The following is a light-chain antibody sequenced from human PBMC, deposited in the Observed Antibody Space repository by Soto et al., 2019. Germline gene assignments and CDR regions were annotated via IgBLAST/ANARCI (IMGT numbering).Light chain of an antibody. J-gene: IGLJ1*01. CDR1: SSDVGGYNY. V-gene: IGLV2-14*01. Sequence: QLVLTQPASVSGSPGQSITISCTGTSSDVGGYNYVSWYQQHPGKAPKLMIYDVSNRPSGVSNRFSGSKSGNTASLTISGLQAEDEADYYCSSYTSSSTLDYVFGTGTKVTVL. CDR2: DVS. CDR3: SSYTSSSTLDYV.